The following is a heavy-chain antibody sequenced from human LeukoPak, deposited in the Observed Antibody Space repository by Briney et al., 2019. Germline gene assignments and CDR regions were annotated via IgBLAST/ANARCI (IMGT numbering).Heavy chain of an antibody. CDR3: ARVNECSSSSCFTSWFDP. CDR1: GYSISNGYY. V-gene: IGHV4-38-2*02. CDR2: IYHSGTT. D-gene: IGHD2-2*02. J-gene: IGHJ5*02. Sequence: SETLSLTCTVSGYSISNGYYWGWIRQPPGRGLEWIGTIYHSGTTYYNPSLKSRVTISVDTSKNQFSLRLTSVTAADTAVYYCARVNECSSSSCFTSWFDPWGQGTLVTVSS.